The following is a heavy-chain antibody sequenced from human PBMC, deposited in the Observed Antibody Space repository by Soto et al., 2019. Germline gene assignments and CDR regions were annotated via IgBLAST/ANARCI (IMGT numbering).Heavy chain of an antibody. V-gene: IGHV1-69*04. CDR2: IIPILGIT. CDR3: ARDDSGFSGSHYIDYFNY. CDR1: GYTFTSYY. D-gene: IGHD1-26*01. J-gene: IGHJ4*02. Sequence: SVKVSCKASGYTFTSYYMHWVRQAPGQGLEWMGRIIPILGITNYAQKFQGRVTITADKSTSTAYMELSSLTSEDTAVYYCARDDSGFSGSHYIDYFNYWGQGALVTVSS.